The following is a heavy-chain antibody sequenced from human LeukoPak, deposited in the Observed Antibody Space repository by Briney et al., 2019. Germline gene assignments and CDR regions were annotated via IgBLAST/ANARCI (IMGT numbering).Heavy chain of an antibody. CDR1: GGSISSYY. D-gene: IGHD4-11*01. V-gene: IGHV4-59*01. CDR3: ASSTVSDAGFDY. CDR2: IYNCGSI. Sequence: ETWSLTCTVSGGSISSYYWSWIRQPPGKGLESIGYIYNCGSIKYNPSLKSRVTISVDTSRNQLSLKVSSVTAADTAMYYCASSTVSDAGFDYWGQGTRDPVSS. J-gene: IGHJ4*02.